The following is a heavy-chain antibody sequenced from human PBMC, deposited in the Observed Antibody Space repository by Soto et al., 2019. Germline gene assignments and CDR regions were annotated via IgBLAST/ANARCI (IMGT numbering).Heavy chain of an antibody. D-gene: IGHD2-21*01. V-gene: IGHV3-72*01. CDR1: GFSLSDHY. CDR3: TRATDWG. CDR2: SRNKTKSYTS. J-gene: IGHJ4*02. Sequence: EVQLVESGRDLVQPGGSLRLSCAVSGFSLSDHYMDWVRQAPGKGLEWVGRSRNKTKSYTSDYAASVKGRFTISRDDSKNSLYLQMNSLKTEDTAVYYCTRATDWGWGQGTLVTVSS.